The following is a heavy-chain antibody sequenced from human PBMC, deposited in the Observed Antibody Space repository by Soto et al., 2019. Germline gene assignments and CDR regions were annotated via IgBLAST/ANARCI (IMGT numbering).Heavy chain of an antibody. CDR2: IYYSGST. CDR1: GGSISSGDYY. D-gene: IGHD3-22*01. J-gene: IGHJ4*02. Sequence: SETLSLTCTVSGGSISSGDYYWSWIRQPPGKGLEWIGYIYYSGSTYYNPSLKSRVTISVDTSKNQFSLKLSSVTAADTAVYYCARDLAYDSSGYRDYWGQGTLITVSS. CDR3: ARDLAYDSSGYRDY. V-gene: IGHV4-30-4*01.